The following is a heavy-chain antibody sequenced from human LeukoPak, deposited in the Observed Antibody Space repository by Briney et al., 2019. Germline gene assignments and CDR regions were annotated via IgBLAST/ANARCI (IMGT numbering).Heavy chain of an antibody. V-gene: IGHV1-46*01. D-gene: IGHD3-9*01. CDR1: GYTFTSYY. CDR3: ARRHYDILTGYYLGWFDP. Sequence: ASVKVSCKASGYTFTSYYMHWVRQAPGQGLEWMGIINPSGGSTSYAQKFQGRVTMTRDTSTSTVYMELSSLRSEDPAVYYCARRHYDILTGYYLGWFDPWGQGTLVTVSS. CDR2: INPSGGST. J-gene: IGHJ5*02.